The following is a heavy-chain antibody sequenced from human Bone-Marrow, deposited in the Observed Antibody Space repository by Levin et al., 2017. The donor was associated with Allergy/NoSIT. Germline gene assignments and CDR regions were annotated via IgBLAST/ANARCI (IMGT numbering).Heavy chain of an antibody. CDR2: TLYDVDNN. CDR3: ARPGGCSGVGRQGRVTFDT. Sequence: GGSLRPSCAASGFSFSSYAMHWARQAPGRGLDWVAGTLYDVDNNHYADSVKGRFSVSRDNSKNTLYLQMNSLRVEGTAVYYCARPGGCSGVGRQGRVTFDTWGQGTKVIVPS. V-gene: IGHV3-30-3*01. J-gene: IGHJ3*02. CDR1: GFSFSSYA. D-gene: IGHD2-15*01.